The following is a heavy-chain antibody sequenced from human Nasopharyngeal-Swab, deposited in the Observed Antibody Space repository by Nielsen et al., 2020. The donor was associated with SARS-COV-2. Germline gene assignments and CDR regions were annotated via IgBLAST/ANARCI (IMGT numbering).Heavy chain of an antibody. V-gene: IGHV1-18*01. CDR2: ISAYNGNT. Sequence: WVRQAPGQGLEWVGWISAYNGNTNYAQKLQGRVTMTTGTSTSTAYMELRSLRSDDTAVYYCARGPELRFLEWPILANYYHYYYMDVWGKGTTVTVSS. CDR3: ARGPELRFLEWPILANYYHYYYMDV. J-gene: IGHJ6*03. D-gene: IGHD3-3*01.